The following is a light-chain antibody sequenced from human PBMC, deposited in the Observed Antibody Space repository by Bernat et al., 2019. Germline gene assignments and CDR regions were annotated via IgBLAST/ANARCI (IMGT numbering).Light chain of an antibody. Sequence: QMTQSPSSLSASVGDRVTITCRASQSISSYLNWYQQKPGKAPKLLIYAASSLQSGVPSRFSGSGSGTDFTLTISSLQPEDFATYYCQQSYSTPRTFGQGTKVEIK. V-gene: IGKV1-39*01. J-gene: IGKJ1*01. CDR1: QSISSY. CDR3: QQSYSTPRT. CDR2: AAS.